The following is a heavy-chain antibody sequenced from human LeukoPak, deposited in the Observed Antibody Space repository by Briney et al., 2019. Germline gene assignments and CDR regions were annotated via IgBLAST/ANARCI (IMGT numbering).Heavy chain of an antibody. D-gene: IGHD4-17*01. V-gene: IGHV3-30*02. CDR2: IRYDGSNK. J-gene: IGHJ3*02. CDR3: ARERSVRTGGAFDI. CDR1: GFTFSSYG. Sequence: GGSLRLSCAASGFTFSSYGMHWVRQAPGKGLEWVAFIRYDGSNKYYADSVKGRFTISRDNSKNTLYLQMNSLRAEDTAVYYCARERSVRTGGAFDIWGQGTMVTVSS.